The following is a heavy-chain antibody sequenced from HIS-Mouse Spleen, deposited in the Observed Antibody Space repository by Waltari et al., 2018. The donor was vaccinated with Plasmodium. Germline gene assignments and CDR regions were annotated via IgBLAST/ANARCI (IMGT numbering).Heavy chain of an antibody. CDR3: ARTIAAAGTGDAFDM. Sequence: EVQLVESGGGLVQPGGSVRPSGAASGFTLSSIWMRWFRQAPGKGLEWVANIKQDGSEKYYVDSVKGRFTISRDNSKNTLYLQMGSLRAEDMAVYYCARTIAAAGTGDAFDMWGQGTMVTVSS. CDR1: GFTLSSIW. V-gene: IGHV3-7*01. J-gene: IGHJ3*02. CDR2: IKQDGSEK. D-gene: IGHD6-13*01.